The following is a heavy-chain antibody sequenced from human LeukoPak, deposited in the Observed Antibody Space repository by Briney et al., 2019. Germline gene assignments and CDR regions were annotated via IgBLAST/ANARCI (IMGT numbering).Heavy chain of an antibody. CDR3: ARHRPISSGWYDY. Sequence: ASVKVSCKASGYTFTGYYMHWVRQAPGQGLEWMGWINPNSGGTNYEQKFQGRVTMTRDTSISTAYMELSRLRSDDTAVYYCARHRPISSGWYDYWGQGTLVTVSS. CDR2: INPNSGGT. J-gene: IGHJ4*02. V-gene: IGHV1-2*02. D-gene: IGHD6-19*01. CDR1: GYTFTGYY.